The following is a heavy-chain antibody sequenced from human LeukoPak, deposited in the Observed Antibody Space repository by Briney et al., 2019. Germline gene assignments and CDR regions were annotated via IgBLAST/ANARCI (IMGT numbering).Heavy chain of an antibody. CDR2: IYYSGST. V-gene: IGHV4-59*01. CDR1: GGSISSYY. D-gene: IGHD6-13*01. Sequence: PSETLSLTCTVSGGSISSYYWSWIRQPPGKVLEWIGYIYYSGSTNYNPSLKSRVTISVDTSKNQFSLKLSSVTAADTAVYYCARAAAAGITDYWGQGTLVTVSS. CDR3: ARAAAAGITDY. J-gene: IGHJ4*02.